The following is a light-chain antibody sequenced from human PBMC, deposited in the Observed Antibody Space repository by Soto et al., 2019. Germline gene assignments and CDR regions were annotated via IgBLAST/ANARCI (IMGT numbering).Light chain of an antibody. V-gene: IGLV1-40*01. CDR1: SSNIGAGYD. CDR2: GNS. CDR3: QSYDSSLPGVV. Sequence: QAVVTQPPSVSGAPGQRVTISCTGSSSNIGAGYDVHWYQQLPGTAPKLLIYGNSNRPSGVPDRFSGSKSGTSASLAITGLQAEDEADYYCQSYDSSLPGVVFGGGTKVTV. J-gene: IGLJ2*01.